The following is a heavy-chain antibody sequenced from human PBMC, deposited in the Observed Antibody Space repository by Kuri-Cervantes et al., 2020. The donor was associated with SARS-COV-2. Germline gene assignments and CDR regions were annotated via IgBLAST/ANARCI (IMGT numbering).Heavy chain of an antibody. CDR3: ASQGKYYDDCCGYPAVYWYFDL. CDR1: GGSFSGYY. Sequence: SQTLSLTCAVYGGSFSGYYWSWIRQPPGKGREWIGEINPSGSTNYNPSPKSRVTISVDTSKNQFSLKLSSVTATDTAVYYCASQGKYYDDCCGYPAVYWYFDLWGHGTLVTVSS. D-gene: IGHD3-22*01. CDR2: INPSGST. J-gene: IGHJ2*01. V-gene: IGHV4-34*01.